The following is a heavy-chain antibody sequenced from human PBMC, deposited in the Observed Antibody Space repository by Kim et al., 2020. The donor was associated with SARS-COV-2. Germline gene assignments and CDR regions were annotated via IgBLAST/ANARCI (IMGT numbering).Heavy chain of an antibody. Sequence: SETLSLTCTVSGGSISSSSYYWGWIRQPPGKGLEWIGSIYYSGSTYYNPSLKSRVTISVDTSKNQFSLKLSSVTAADTAVYYCARLPGATIDYWGQGTLVTVSS. CDR2: IYYSGST. J-gene: IGHJ4*02. V-gene: IGHV4-39*01. D-gene: IGHD1-26*01. CDR1: GGSISSSSYY. CDR3: ARLPGATIDY.